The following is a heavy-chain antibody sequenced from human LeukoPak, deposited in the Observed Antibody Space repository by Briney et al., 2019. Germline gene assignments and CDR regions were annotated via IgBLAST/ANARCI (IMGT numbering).Heavy chain of an antibody. Sequence: SETLSLTCAVSGGSISSSNWWSWVRQPPGKGLEWIGEIYHSGSTNYNPSLKSRVTISVDRSKNQFSLKLSSVTAEDTAVYYCARGEFDFWSGYCSYFDYWGQGTLVTVSS. J-gene: IGHJ4*02. V-gene: IGHV4-4*02. CDR2: IYHSGST. CDR3: ARGEFDFWSGYCSYFDY. CDR1: GGSISSSNW. D-gene: IGHD3-3*01.